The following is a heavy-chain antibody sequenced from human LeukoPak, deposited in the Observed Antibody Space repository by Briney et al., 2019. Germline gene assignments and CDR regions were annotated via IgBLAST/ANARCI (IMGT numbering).Heavy chain of an antibody. Sequence: GGSLRVSCVASGCTFSGSAMHWVRQASGEGVEWVGRIRSKANSYATAYAASVKGRFTISRDASKNTAYLQMNSLKTEDTAVYYCTRDYGDLLGAYWGQGTLVTVSS. V-gene: IGHV3-73*01. J-gene: IGHJ4*02. CDR2: IRSKANSYAT. CDR3: TRDYGDLLGAY. D-gene: IGHD4-17*01. CDR1: GCTFSGSA.